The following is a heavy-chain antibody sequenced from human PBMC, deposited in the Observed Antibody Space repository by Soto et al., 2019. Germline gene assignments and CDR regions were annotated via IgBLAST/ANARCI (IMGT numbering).Heavy chain of an antibody. D-gene: IGHD6-13*01. CDR2: IYYRSKWFH. CDR1: GDSVSSNGAC. J-gene: IGHJ5*02. CDR3: ARDLVLAAAGTLGWFDT. Sequence: PSQTLSLTCVISGDSVSSNGACWNWIRQSPSRGLQWLGRIYYRSKWFHDYAASVESRMAINPDTSRNQFSLQLNYVTPEDTAVYYCARDLVLAAAGTLGWFDTWGQGTLVTVS. V-gene: IGHV6-1*01.